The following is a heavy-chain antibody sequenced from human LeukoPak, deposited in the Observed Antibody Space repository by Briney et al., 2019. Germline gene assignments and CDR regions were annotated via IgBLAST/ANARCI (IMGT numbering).Heavy chain of an antibody. CDR3: ARSPFTMYYYDSSGLDWYFDL. CDR2: ISAYNGNT. CDR1: GYTFTSYG. V-gene: IGHV1-18*01. J-gene: IGHJ2*01. D-gene: IGHD3-22*01. Sequence: GASVKVSCKASGYTFTSYGISWVRQAPGQGVEGMGWISAYNGNTNYAQKLQGRVTMTTDTSTSTAYMELRSLRSDDTAVYYCARSPFTMYYYDSSGLDWYFDLWGRGTLVTVSS.